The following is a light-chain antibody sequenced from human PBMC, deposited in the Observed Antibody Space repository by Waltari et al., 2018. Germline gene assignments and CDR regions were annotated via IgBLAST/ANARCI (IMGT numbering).Light chain of an antibody. CDR3: QQYNSYSLLS. CDR1: QSISNW. CDR2: KSS. J-gene: IGKJ4*01. Sequence: DIQMTQSPSTLSASVGDRVIISCRASQSISNWLAWYQQRPGKAPKLLVYKSSTLESGVPSRFSGSGSGTEFTLTISSLQPEDFATYYCQQYNSYSLLSFGGGTNVEIK. V-gene: IGKV1-5*03.